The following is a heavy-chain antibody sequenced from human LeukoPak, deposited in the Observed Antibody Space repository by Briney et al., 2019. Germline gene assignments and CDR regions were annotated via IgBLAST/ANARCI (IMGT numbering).Heavy chain of an antibody. CDR1: GFTFSGYA. CDR3: AKYISVYAPNFDY. J-gene: IGHJ4*02. CDR2: ISDSGAIS. Sequence: GGSLRLSCAASGFTFSGYAMTWVRQAPGKGLEWVAVISDSGAISHDAESVKGRFTISRDNSKNTLYLQMNSLRAEDTALYYCAKYISVYAPNFDYWGQGTLVTVSS. V-gene: IGHV3-23*01. D-gene: IGHD5/OR15-5a*01.